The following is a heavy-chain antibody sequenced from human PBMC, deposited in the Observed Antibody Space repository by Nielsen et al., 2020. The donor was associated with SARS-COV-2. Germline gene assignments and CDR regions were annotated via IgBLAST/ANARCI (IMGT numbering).Heavy chain of an antibody. CDR1: GFTFSSYG. J-gene: IGHJ4*02. Sequence: GESLKISCAASGFTFSSYGMHWVRQAPGKGLEWVAVIWYNGSNKYYADSVKGRFTISRDNSKNAVYLQMNSLRAEDSAVYYCAKGRVSVYGDSYYFDFWGQGTLVTVSS. V-gene: IGHV3-33*06. CDR2: IWYNGSNK. CDR3: AKGRVSVYGDSYYFDF. D-gene: IGHD4-17*01.